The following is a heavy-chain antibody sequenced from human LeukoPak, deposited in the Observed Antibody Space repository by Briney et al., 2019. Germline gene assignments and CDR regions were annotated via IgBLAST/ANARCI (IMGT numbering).Heavy chain of an antibody. CDR3: ARGSPPRRNYVSSGYYSYYFDY. V-gene: IGHV3-23*01. CDR1: GFTFSSYA. Sequence: PGGSLRLSCAASGFTFSSYAMSWVRQAPGKGLEWVSAISGSGGSTYYADSVKGRFTISRGNAKNTLYLQMNSLRADDTAVYYCARGSPPRRNYVSSGYYSYYFDYWGQGTLVTVSS. D-gene: IGHD3-22*01. J-gene: IGHJ4*02. CDR2: ISGSGGST.